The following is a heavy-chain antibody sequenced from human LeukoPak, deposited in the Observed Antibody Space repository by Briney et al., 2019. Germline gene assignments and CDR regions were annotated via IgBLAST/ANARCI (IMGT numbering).Heavy chain of an antibody. CDR3: ARHYVAVTTSGGWFDP. CDR2: IYYSGST. D-gene: IGHD4-17*01. J-gene: IGHJ5*02. CDR1: GGSISSSSYY. Sequence: SETLSLTCTVSGGSISSSSYYWGWIRQPPGKGLEWIGSIYYSGSTYYNPSLNSRVTISVDTSKNQFSLKLSSVTAADTAVYFCARHYVAVTTSGGWFDPWGQGTLVTVSS. V-gene: IGHV4-39*01.